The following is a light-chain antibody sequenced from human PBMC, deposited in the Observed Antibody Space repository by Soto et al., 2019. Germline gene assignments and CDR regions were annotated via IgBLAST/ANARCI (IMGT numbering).Light chain of an antibody. Sequence: DIVMTQSPLSLPVTPGEPDSISCRSSQSLLHTDGNNYLDWILQKPGHSPQLLIYMGSIRAYGVPDRFSGSGSGTDVTLKISRVEAEDVGSYYFMQSRQAPLTFGQGTRLEIK. V-gene: IGKV2-28*01. CDR1: QSLLHTDGNNY. CDR3: MQSRQAPLT. CDR2: MGS. J-gene: IGKJ5*01.